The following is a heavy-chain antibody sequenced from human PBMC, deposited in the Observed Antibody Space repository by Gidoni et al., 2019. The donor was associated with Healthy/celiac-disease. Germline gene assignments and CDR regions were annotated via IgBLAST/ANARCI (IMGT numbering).Heavy chain of an antibody. Sequence: EVQLLESGGGLVQPGGSLRLSCAASGFPFRSYAMSWVRQAPGKGLEWVSAISGSGGSTYYADSVKGRFTISRDNSKNTLYLQMNSLRAEDTAVYYCAKDDNYYDSSGYYYGVWGQGTLVTVSS. CDR3: AKDDNYYDSSGYYYGV. D-gene: IGHD3-22*01. V-gene: IGHV3-23*01. CDR2: ISGSGGST. J-gene: IGHJ4*02. CDR1: GFPFRSYA.